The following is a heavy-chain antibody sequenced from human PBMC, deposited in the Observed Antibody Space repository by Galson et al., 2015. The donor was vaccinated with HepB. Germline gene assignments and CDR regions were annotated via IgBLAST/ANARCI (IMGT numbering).Heavy chain of an antibody. J-gene: IGHJ3*02. Sequence: SLRLSCAASGFTFSSYAMHWVRQAPGKGLEWVAVISYDGSNKYYADSVKGRFTISRDNSKNTLYLQMNSLRAEDTAVYYCARVGGMITFGAFDIWGQGTMVTVSS. CDR3: ARVGGMITFGAFDI. CDR2: ISYDGSNK. D-gene: IGHD3-16*01. V-gene: IGHV3-30-3*01. CDR1: GFTFSSYA.